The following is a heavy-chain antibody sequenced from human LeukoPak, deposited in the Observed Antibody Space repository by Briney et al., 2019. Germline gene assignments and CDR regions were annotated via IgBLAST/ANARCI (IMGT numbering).Heavy chain of an antibody. Sequence: PGGSLRLSCAASGFTFNDNYMAWVGQAQGKGREGVGRIRNRAKSYSTSYAASVKGRFTISRDDSKNSVYLQMDSLKTEDTAVYYCVSGYCSGGGCYSSPGWVDPWGQGTLVTVSS. CDR2: IRNRAKSYST. CDR1: GFTFNDNY. V-gene: IGHV3-72*01. D-gene: IGHD2-15*01. J-gene: IGHJ5*02. CDR3: VSGYCSGGGCYSSPGWVDP.